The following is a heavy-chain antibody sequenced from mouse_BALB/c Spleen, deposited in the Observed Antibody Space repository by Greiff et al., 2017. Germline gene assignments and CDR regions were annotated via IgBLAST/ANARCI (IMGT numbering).Heavy chain of an antibody. CDR2: ISDGGSYT. CDR3: ASPYDGYYGFAY. CDR1: GFTFSDYY. D-gene: IGHD2-3*01. Sequence: EVQLVESGGGLVKPGGSLKLSCAASGFTFSDYYMYWVRQTPEKRLEWVATISDGGSYTYYPDSVKGRFTISRDNAKNNLYLQMSSLKSEDTAMYYCASPYDGYYGFAYWGQGTLVTVSA. V-gene: IGHV5-4*02. J-gene: IGHJ3*01.